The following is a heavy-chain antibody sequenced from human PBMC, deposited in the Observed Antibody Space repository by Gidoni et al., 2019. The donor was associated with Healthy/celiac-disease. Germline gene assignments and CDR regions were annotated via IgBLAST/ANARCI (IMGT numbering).Heavy chain of an antibody. Sequence: QVQLQQWGAGLLKPSETLSLTCAVYGGSFSGYYWSWIRQPPGKGLEWIGEINHSGSTNYNPSLKSRVTISVDTSKNQFSLKLSSVTAADTAVYYCARGMGKIVVVPAASGYYYYMDVWGKGTTVTVSS. CDR3: ARGMGKIVVVPAASGYYYYMDV. D-gene: IGHD2-2*01. CDR1: GGSFSGYY. V-gene: IGHV4-34*01. J-gene: IGHJ6*03. CDR2: INHSGST.